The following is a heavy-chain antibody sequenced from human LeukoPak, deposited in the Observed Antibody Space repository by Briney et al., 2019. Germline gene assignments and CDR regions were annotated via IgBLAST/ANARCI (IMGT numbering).Heavy chain of an antibody. V-gene: IGHV4-39*07. CDR2: IYYSGST. CDR3: ARGSLSSSWQGGNWFDP. D-gene: IGHD6-13*01. CDR1: GGSISRSSYY. Sequence: SETLSLTCSVSGGSISRSSYYWGWIRQPPGKGLEWIASIYYSGSTYYNPSLKCRVTISVDTSKNQFSLKLSSVTAADTAVYYCARGSLSSSWQGGNWFDPWGQGTLVTVSS. J-gene: IGHJ5*02.